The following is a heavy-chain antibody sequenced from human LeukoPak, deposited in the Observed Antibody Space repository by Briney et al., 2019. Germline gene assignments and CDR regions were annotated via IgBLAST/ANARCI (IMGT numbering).Heavy chain of an antibody. CDR1: GFTFSSYW. Sequence: GGSLRLSCAASGFTFSSYWMHWVRQAPGKGLVWVSRINSDGSSASYADSVKGRFTISRDNAKNTLYLQMNSPRAEDTAAYYCAKDGNWARFENWGQGTLVTVSS. D-gene: IGHD7-27*01. J-gene: IGHJ4*02. CDR3: AKDGNWARFEN. CDR2: INSDGSSA. V-gene: IGHV3-74*01.